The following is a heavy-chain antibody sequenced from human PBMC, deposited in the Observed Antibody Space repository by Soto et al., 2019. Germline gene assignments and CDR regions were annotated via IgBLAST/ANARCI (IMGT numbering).Heavy chain of an antibody. D-gene: IGHD6-19*01. V-gene: IGHV1-3*01. J-gene: IGHJ4*02. CDR2: INAGNGNT. CDR1: GYTFTSYA. CDR3: ASELAVAGTGLDY. Sequence: ASVKVSCKASGYTFTSYAMHWVRQAPGQRLEWMGWINAGNGNTKYSQKFQGRVTITRDTSASTAYMELSSLRSEGTAVYYCASELAVAGTGLDYWGQGTLVTVSS.